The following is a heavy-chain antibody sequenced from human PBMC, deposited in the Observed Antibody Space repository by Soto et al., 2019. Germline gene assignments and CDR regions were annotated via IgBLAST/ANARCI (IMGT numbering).Heavy chain of an antibody. CDR2: INHSGST. V-gene: IGHV4-34*01. Sequence: ETLSLTCAVYGGSFSGYYWSWIRQPPGKGLEWIGEINHSGSTNYNPSLKSRVTISVDTSKNQFSLKLSSVTAADTAVYYCARAQELWFGELLRDAFDIWGQGTMVTVSS. CDR1: GGSFSGYY. CDR3: ARAQELWFGELLRDAFDI. J-gene: IGHJ3*02. D-gene: IGHD3-10*01.